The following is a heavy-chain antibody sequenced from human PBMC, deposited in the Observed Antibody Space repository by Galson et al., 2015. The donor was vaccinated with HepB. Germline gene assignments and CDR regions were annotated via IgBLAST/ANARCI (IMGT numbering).Heavy chain of an antibody. D-gene: IGHD2-2*01. CDR1: GFTFSSCA. Sequence: SLRLSCAASGFTFSSCAMHWVRQAPGKGLEWVAVISYDGSNKYYADSVKGRFTISRDNSKNTLYLQMNSLRAEDTAVYYCARDLGVVVPAAKVYYYYGMDVWGQGTTVTVSS. V-gene: IGHV3-30-3*01. CDR3: ARDLGVVVPAAKVYYYYGMDV. CDR2: ISYDGSNK. J-gene: IGHJ6*02.